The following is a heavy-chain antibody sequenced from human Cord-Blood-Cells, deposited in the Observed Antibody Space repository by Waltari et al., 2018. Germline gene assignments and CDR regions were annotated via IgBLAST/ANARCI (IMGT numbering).Heavy chain of an antibody. J-gene: IGHJ3*02. D-gene: IGHD4-4*01. CDR1: GYTFTIND. CDR2: MNPNSGNT. CDR3: ARDYSNYFAFDI. Sequence: QVQLVQSGAEVKKPGASVKVSCKASGYTFTINDITWVRQATGQGLEWMGWMNPNSGNTGYAQKFQGRVTMTRNTSISTAYMELSSLRSEDTAVYYCARDYSNYFAFDIWGQGTMVTVSS. V-gene: IGHV1-8*01.